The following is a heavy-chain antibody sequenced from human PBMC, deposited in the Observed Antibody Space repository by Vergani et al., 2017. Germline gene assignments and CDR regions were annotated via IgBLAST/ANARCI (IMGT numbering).Heavy chain of an antibody. V-gene: IGHV4-4*07. Sequence: QVRLQESGPGLVKPSETLSLTCSVSGGSMSGYYWSWIRQPAGKGLEWIGRIYTSESTNYNPSLKSRVTMSVDTSNNQFSLKLNSVTAADTAVYYCAREYSSSVGFLAYWGQGTLVTVSS. J-gene: IGHJ4*02. D-gene: IGHD6-6*01. CDR2: IYTSEST. CDR1: GGSMSGYY. CDR3: AREYSSSVGFLAY.